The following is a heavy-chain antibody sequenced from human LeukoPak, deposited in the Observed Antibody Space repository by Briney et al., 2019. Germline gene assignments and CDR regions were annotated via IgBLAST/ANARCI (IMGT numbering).Heavy chain of an antibody. CDR1: GGSISDTNSH. CDR3: ARVGGYYDFWSGYYRGYFDY. CDR2: IYTSGST. V-gene: IGHV4-61*02. Sequence: SETLSLTCSVSGGSISDTNSHWGWIRQPPGKGLEWIGRIYTSGSTNYNPSLKSRVTISVDTSKNQFSLKLSSVTAADTAVYYCARVGGYYDFWSGYYRGYFDYWGQGTLVTVSS. J-gene: IGHJ4*02. D-gene: IGHD3-3*01.